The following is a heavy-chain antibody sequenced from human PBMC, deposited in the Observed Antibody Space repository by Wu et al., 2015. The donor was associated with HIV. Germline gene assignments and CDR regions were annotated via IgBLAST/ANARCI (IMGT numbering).Heavy chain of an antibody. J-gene: IGHJ5*02. V-gene: IGHV1-69*01. Sequence: QVHLVQSGAEMRKPGASVKLSCQASGYTFSSYYMHWVRQAPGQGLEWMGGIIPIFGTANYAQKFQGRVTITTDESTSTAYMELSSLRSEDTAVYYCAWQWKGITMIVVGNWFRPVGPGNPGPPSP. CDR2: IIPIFGTA. CDR3: AWQWKGITMIVVGNWFRP. CDR1: GYTFSSYY. D-gene: IGHD3-22*01.